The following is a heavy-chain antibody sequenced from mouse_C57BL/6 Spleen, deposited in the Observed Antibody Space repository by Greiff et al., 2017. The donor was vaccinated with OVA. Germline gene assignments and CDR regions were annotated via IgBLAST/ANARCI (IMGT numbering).Heavy chain of an antibody. CDR1: GYSITSGYY. Sequence: VQLQQSGPGLVKPSQSLSLTCSVTGYSITSGYYWNWIRQFPGNKLEWMGYISYDGSNNYNPSLKNRISITRDTSKNQFFLKLNSVTTEDTATYYCARVGNYRYFDVWGTGTTVTVSS. J-gene: IGHJ1*03. D-gene: IGHD2-14*01. CDR2: ISYDGSN. CDR3: ARVGNYRYFDV. V-gene: IGHV3-6*01.